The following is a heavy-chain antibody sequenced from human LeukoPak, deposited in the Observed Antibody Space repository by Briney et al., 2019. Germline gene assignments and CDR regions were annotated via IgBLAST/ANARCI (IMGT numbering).Heavy chain of an antibody. CDR1: GGTFSSYA. J-gene: IGHJ5*02. V-gene: IGHV1-69*01. CDR2: IIPIFGTA. D-gene: IGHD3-3*01. CDR3: ARSWEDYDFWSGYHFPQEVDP. Sequence: SVKVSCKXSGGTFSSYAISWVRQAPGQGLEWMGGIIPIFGTANYAQKFQGRVTITADESTSTAYMELSSLRSEDTAVYYCARSWEDYDFWSGYHFPQEVDPWGQGTLVTVSS.